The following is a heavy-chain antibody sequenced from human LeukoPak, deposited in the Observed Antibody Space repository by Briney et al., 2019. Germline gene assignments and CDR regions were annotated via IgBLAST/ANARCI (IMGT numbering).Heavy chain of an antibody. CDR3: TRVGYIDEGIDY. V-gene: IGHV3-7*04. D-gene: IGHD5-24*01. J-gene: IGHJ4*02. CDR1: KFAFSSYA. Sequence: GGSLRLSCAASKFAFSSYAMSWVRQAPGKGLEWVANIKQDGSKKSYVDSVKGRFTISRDNAKNSLYLQMNSLRAEDTAIYYCTRVGYIDEGIDYWGQGTLVTVSS. CDR2: IKQDGSKK.